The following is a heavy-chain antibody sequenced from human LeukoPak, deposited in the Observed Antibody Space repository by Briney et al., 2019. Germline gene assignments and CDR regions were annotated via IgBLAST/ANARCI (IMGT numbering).Heavy chain of an antibody. D-gene: IGHD5-12*01. V-gene: IGHV1-2*02. CDR1: GYTFTGYY. J-gene: IGHJ5*02. Sequence: GASVKVSCKASGYTFTGYYMHWVRQAPGQGLEWMGWINPHSGGTFYAQKFQGRVTMTRATSISTAYMELSSLRSEDTAVYYCARHDSGYEPWGQGTLVTVSS. CDR2: INPHSGGT. CDR3: ARHDSGYEP.